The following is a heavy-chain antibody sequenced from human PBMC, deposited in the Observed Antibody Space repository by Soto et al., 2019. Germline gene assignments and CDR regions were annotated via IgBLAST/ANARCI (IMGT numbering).Heavy chain of an antibody. CDR1: GGTFDNYA. V-gene: IGHV1-69*01. D-gene: IGHD2-15*01. CDR3: ARGLRMGNYGMDV. Sequence: QEQLLQSGAEVRKPGSSVKVSCKASGGTFDNYAVSWVRQAPGQGLEWMGGIIPMFETVNYAQRFQGRLTIAADESTSTAYMELTSLTSADTAIYFCARGLRMGNYGMDVWGQGTTVTVSS. J-gene: IGHJ6*02. CDR2: IIPMFETV.